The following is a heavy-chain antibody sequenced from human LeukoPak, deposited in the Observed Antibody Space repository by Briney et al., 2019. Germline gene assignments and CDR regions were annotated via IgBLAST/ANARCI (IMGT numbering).Heavy chain of an antibody. J-gene: IGHJ4*02. CDR2: IIPILGIA. Sequence: GASVKVSCKASGGTFSSYAISWVRQVPGQGLEWMGRIIPILGIANYAQKFQGRVTITADKSTSTAYMELSSLRSEDTAVYYCARTEAGYDSSGYYYANFDYWGQGTLVTVSS. V-gene: IGHV1-69*04. CDR1: GGTFSSYA. CDR3: ARTEAGYDSSGYYYANFDY. D-gene: IGHD3-22*01.